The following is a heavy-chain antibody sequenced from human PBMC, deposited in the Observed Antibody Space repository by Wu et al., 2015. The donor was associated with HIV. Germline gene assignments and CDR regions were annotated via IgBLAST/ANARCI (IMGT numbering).Heavy chain of an antibody. J-gene: IGHJ5*02. D-gene: IGHD3-10*01. V-gene: IGHV1-69*11. CDR3: AREVGAMLANWFDP. CDR2: XTPVLGST. Sequence: QVHLVQSGAEIKKPGSSVKVSCKASRDTFKRFAITWVRQAPGXGLECMGKXTPVLGSTVYTQKFQDRVTITADESTSTSYMELSSLTSEDTAVYYCAREVGAMLANWFDPWGQG. CDR1: RDTFKRFA.